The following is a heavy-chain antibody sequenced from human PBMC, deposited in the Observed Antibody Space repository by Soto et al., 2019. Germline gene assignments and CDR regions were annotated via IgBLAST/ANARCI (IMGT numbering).Heavy chain of an antibody. D-gene: IGHD4-17*01. CDR3: IPDPVGHEYGGHYYYYGMDV. Sequence: GGLGGSGAASGFTFSNAWMSWVRQAPGKGLEWVGRIKSKTDGVTTDYAAPVKGRFSISRDDSKNTLYMQMNSLKTEDTAVYYCIPDPVGHEYGGHYYYYGMDVWGQGTTVTVPS. CDR1: GFTFSNAW. CDR2: IKSKTDGVTT. V-gene: IGHV3-15*01. J-gene: IGHJ6*02.